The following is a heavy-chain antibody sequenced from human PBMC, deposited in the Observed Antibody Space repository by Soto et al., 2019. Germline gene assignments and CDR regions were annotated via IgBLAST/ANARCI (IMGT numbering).Heavy chain of an antibody. Sequence: QLVQSGSEVKQPGSSVKVSCQASGGTFSGSAVTWVRQGPGQGLEWMGEFVPLFGTTNYAQRFPGRLTITAEESTSTAYMELRTLRSDDTAVYYCATHGLGVSSPPYFDNWGQGTLVTVSS. CDR3: ATHGLGVSSPPYFDN. V-gene: IGHV1-69*01. CDR2: FVPLFGTT. CDR1: GGTFSGSA. J-gene: IGHJ4*02. D-gene: IGHD3-16*01.